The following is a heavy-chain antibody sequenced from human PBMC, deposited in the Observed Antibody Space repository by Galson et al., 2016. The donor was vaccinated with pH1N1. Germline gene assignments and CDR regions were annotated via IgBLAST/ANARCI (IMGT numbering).Heavy chain of an antibody. V-gene: IGHV3-30*02. J-gene: IGHJ4*01. D-gene: IGHD2-15*01. CDR1: GFTFSNYG. CDR2: VQDDGTTE. CDR3: ARDRGAPGSPPLYFFNY. Sequence: SLRLSCAASGFTFSNYGMHWVRQAPGKGLEWVAFVQDDGTTEYYADSMKGRFTISRDNSQKTLYPQMNNLRVDDTAVYYCARDRGAPGSPPLYFFNYWGHGTLVTVSS.